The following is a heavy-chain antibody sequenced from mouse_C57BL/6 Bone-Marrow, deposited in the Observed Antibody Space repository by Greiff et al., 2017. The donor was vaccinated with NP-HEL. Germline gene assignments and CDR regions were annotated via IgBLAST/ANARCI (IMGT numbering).Heavy chain of an antibody. CDR2: IYPRSGNT. CDR1: GYTFTSYG. D-gene: IGHD1-1*01. Sequence: VKLVESGAELARPGASVKLSCKASGYTFTSYGISWVKQRTGQGLEWIGEIYPRSGNTYYNEKFKGKATLTADKSSSTAYMELRSLTSEDSAVYFCARRDYYGSSSYWYFDVWGTGTTVTVSS. CDR3: ARRDYYGSSSYWYFDV. V-gene: IGHV1-81*01. J-gene: IGHJ1*03.